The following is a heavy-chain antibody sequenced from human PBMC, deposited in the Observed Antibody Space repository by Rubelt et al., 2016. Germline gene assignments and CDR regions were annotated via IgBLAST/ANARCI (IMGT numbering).Heavy chain of an antibody. Sequence: QVQLVQSGAEVKKPGSSVKVSCKASGGTFSSYAISWVRQAPGQGLEWMGRIIPILGLATYAQKFQGRVTITADKSTGTAYMGLSSLRSEDTAVYYCARGVEYYYGSGTNWFDPWGQGTLVTVSS. V-gene: IGHV1-69*04. CDR3: ARGVEYYYGSGTNWFDP. D-gene: IGHD3-10*01. J-gene: IGHJ5*02. CDR1: GGTFSSYA. CDR2: IIPILGLA.